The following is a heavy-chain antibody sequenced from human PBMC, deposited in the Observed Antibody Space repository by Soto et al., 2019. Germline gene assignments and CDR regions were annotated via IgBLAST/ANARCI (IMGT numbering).Heavy chain of an antibody. D-gene: IGHD3-3*01. CDR2: INPSGGST. Sequence: ASVKVSCKASGYTFTSYYMHWVRQAPGQGLERMGIINPSGGSTSYAQKFQGRVTMTRDTSTSTVYMELSSLRSEDTAVYYCARGKLLSWYDFWSWGFDPWGQGTLVTVSS. V-gene: IGHV1-46*01. CDR3: ARGKLLSWYDFWSWGFDP. CDR1: GYTFTSYY. J-gene: IGHJ5*02.